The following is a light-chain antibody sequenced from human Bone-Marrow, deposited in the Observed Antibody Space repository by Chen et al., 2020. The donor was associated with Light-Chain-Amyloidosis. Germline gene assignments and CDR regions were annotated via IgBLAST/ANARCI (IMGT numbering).Light chain of an antibody. CDR3: QVWESSYDPRV. V-gene: IGLV3-21*02. CDR1: NIGSKT. J-gene: IGLJ1*01. Sequence: YVLTQPPAVSVAPGQTARITCGGINIGSKTVFLYQQKPGQGPVLVVYDDSARPSGVSDRFSGSNSGNTATLTINRVEAGDEADYYCQVWESSYDPRVFGAGTKVTVV. CDR2: DDS.